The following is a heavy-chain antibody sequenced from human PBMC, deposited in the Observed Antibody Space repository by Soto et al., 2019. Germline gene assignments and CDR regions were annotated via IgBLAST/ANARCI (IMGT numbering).Heavy chain of an antibody. CDR3: AKGRSYYYYYGVDV. V-gene: IGHV3-23*01. Sequence: GGSLRLSCAASGFTFSSCAMGWVRQAPGKGLEWVSDIIDSGGTTHYTDSVKARFSISRDNSKNTLYLQMNSLRAEDTALYYCAKGRSYYYYYGVDVWGQGTTVTVSS. CDR1: GFTFSSCA. CDR2: IIDSGGTT. J-gene: IGHJ6*02.